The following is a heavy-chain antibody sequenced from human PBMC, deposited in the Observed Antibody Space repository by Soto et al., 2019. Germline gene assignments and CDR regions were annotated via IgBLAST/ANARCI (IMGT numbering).Heavy chain of an antibody. CDR3: ARARVGASTFDF. D-gene: IGHD1-26*01. J-gene: IGHJ4*02. V-gene: IGHV4-31*03. CDR1: GGSISSGGYY. Sequence: KPSETLSLTCTVSGGSISSGGYYWSWIRQHPGKGLEWIGYIYYSGSTYYNPSLKSRVTISVDTSKNQFSLKLSSVTAADTAVYYCARARVGASTFDFWGPGTLVTLFS. CDR2: IYYSGST.